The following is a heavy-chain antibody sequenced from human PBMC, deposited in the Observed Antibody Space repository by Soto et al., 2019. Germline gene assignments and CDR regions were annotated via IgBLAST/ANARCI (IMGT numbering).Heavy chain of an antibody. J-gene: IGHJ6*02. CDR3: AKDGPYYIESSGYSRTGRYSDYGMDV. CDR2: ISYDGSAK. Sequence: QVQLVESGGGVVQPGRSLRLSCAASGFTFSNYGMHWVRQAPGKGLEWVAVISYDGSAKYYADSVKGRFTISRDNSKKALYLQMHSLRAEDTAVFYCAKDGPYYIESSGYSRTGRYSDYGMDVWGQGTTVTVSS. CDR1: GFTFSNYG. V-gene: IGHV3-30*18. D-gene: IGHD5-12*01.